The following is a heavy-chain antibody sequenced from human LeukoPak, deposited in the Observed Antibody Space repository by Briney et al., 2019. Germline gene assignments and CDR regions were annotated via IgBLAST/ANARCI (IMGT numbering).Heavy chain of an antibody. CDR2: INHSGST. CDR3: ARGSSGSP. Sequence: SETLSLTCAVYGGSFSGYYWSWIRQPPGKGLEWIGEINHSGSTNYNPSLKSRVTISVDTSKNQFSLKLSSVTAADTAVYYCARGSSGSPWGQGTLVTVSS. V-gene: IGHV4-34*01. D-gene: IGHD1-26*01. J-gene: IGHJ5*02. CDR1: GGSFSGYY.